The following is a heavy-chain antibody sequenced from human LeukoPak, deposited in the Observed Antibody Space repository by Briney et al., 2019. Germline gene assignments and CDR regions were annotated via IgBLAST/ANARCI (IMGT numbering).Heavy chain of an antibody. V-gene: IGHV3-30*04. J-gene: IGHJ4*02. Sequence: GGSLRLSCAASGFTFSSYAMHWVRQAPGKGLEWVAVISYDGRNTYYAGSVQGRFTISRDNAKNTLHVQMNSLRAEDTAVYYCARDLSGVTGYTYGRGIDYWGQGTLVTVSS. D-gene: IGHD5-18*01. CDR2: ISYDGRNT. CDR3: ARDLSGVTGYTYGRGIDY. CDR1: GFTFSSYA.